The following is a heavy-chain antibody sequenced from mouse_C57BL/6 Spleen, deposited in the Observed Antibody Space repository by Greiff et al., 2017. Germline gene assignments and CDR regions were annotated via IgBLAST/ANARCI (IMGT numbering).Heavy chain of an antibody. Sequence: EVMLVESGGGLVKPGGSLKLSCAASGFTFSDYGMHWVRQAPEKGLEWVAYISSGSSTIYYADKVKGRFTISRDNAKHTLFLQMTSLRSEDTAMYYCARHGSSYYWYFDVWGTGTTVTVSS. CDR1: GFTFSDYG. J-gene: IGHJ1*03. V-gene: IGHV5-17*01. CDR2: ISSGSSTI. D-gene: IGHD1-1*01. CDR3: ARHGSSYYWYFDV.